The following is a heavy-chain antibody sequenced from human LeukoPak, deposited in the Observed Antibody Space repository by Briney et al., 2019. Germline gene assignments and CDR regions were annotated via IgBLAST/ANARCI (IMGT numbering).Heavy chain of an antibody. V-gene: IGHV3-30*18. CDR3: AKDDSGRYGPFDY. J-gene: IGHJ4*02. CDR1: GFTFSSYG. Sequence: GGSLRLSCAASGFTFSSYGMHWVRQAPGKGLEWVAVISYDGSNKYYADSVKGRFTISRDNSKNTLYLQTNSLRAEDTAVYYCAKDDSGRYGPFDYWGQGTLVTVSS. D-gene: IGHD1-26*01. CDR2: ISYDGSNK.